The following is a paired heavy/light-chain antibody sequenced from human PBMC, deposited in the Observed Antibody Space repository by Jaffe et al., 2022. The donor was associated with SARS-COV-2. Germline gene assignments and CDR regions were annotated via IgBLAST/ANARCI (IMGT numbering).Heavy chain of an antibody. V-gene: IGHV1-2*04. D-gene: IGHD6-19*01. CDR1: GYTFTGYY. CDR3: ARERALRYSSGWYGLGLNYFDY. CDR2: INPNSGGT. J-gene: IGHJ4*02. Sequence: QVQLVQSGAEVKKPGASVKVSCKASGYTFTGYYMHWVRQAPGQGLEWMGWINPNSGGTNYAQKFQGWVTMTRDTSISTAYMELSRLRSDDTAVYYCARERALRYSSGWYGLGLNYFDYWGQGTLVTVSS.
Light chain of an antibody. V-gene: IGLV2-14*01. CDR3: SSYTSSSTDVV. Sequence: QSALTQPASVSGSPGQSITISCTGTSSDVGGYNYVSWYQQHPGKAPKLMIYDVSNRPSGVSNRFSGSKSGNTASLTISGLQAEDEADYYCSSYTSSSTDVVFGGGTKLTVL. CDR1: SSDVGGYNY. CDR2: DVS. J-gene: IGLJ2*01.